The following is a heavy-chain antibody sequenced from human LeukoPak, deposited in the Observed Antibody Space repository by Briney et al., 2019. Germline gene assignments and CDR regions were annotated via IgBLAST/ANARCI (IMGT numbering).Heavy chain of an antibody. CDR2: ISAYNGNT. CDR3: ARDQGSGLLSWFDP. J-gene: IGHJ5*02. D-gene: IGHD3-10*01. Sequence: ASVKVSCKASGYTFTSYGISWVRQAPGQGLEWMGWISAYNGNTNYAQKLQGRVTITADESTSTAYMELSSLRSEDTAVYYCARDQGSGLLSWFDPWGQGTLVTVSS. V-gene: IGHV1-18*01. CDR1: GYTFTSYG.